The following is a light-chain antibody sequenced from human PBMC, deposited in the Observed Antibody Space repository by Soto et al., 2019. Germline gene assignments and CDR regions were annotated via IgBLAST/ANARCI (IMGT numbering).Light chain of an antibody. CDR1: QSVSSSY. CDR3: QQYGSSRGT. CDR2: GAS. Sequence: EIVLTQFPGTLFLSPGERATLSCRASQSVSSSYLAWYQQKPGQAPRLLIYGASSRATGIPDRFSGSGSGTDFTLTISRLEPEDFAVYYCQQYGSSRGTFGQGTKVDNK. J-gene: IGKJ1*01. V-gene: IGKV3-20*01.